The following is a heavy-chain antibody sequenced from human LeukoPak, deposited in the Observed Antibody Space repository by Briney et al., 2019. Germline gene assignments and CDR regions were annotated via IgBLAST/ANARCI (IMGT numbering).Heavy chain of an antibody. CDR3: ARGPRHYYDSSGKNDY. Sequence: ASVKVSCKASGYTFTGYYMHWVRQAPGQGLEWMGWINPNSGGTNYAQKFQGRVTMTRDTSISTAYMELSRLRSDATAVYYCARGPRHYYDSSGKNDYWGQGTLVTVSS. V-gene: IGHV1-2*02. J-gene: IGHJ4*02. D-gene: IGHD3-22*01. CDR1: GYTFTGYY. CDR2: INPNSGGT.